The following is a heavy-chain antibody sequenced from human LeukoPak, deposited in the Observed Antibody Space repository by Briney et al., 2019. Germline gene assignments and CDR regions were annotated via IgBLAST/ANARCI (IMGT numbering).Heavy chain of an antibody. CDR3: ARLYYDFWSGLPYYFDY. Sequence: SETLSLTCTVSGGSISSYYWSWIRQPPGKGLEWTGYIYYSGSTNYNPSLKSRVTISVDTSKNQFSLKLSSVTAADTAVYYCARLYYDFWSGLPYYFDYWGQGTLVTVSS. CDR1: GGSISSYY. D-gene: IGHD3-3*01. J-gene: IGHJ4*02. CDR2: IYYSGST. V-gene: IGHV4-59*01.